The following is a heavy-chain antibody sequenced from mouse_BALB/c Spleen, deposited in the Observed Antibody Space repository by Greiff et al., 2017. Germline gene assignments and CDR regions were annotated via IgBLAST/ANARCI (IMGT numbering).Heavy chain of an antibody. CDR1: GYSITSGYY. D-gene: IGHD2-3*01. J-gene: IGHJ4*01. CDR2: ISYDGSN. Sequence: EVKVEESGPGLVKPSQSLSLTCSVTGYSITSGYYWNWIRQFPGNKLEWMGYISYDGSNNYNPSLKNRISITRDTSKNQFFLKLNSVTTEDTATYYCAREGDGYWDAMDYWGQGTSVTVSS. V-gene: IGHV3-6*02. CDR3: AREGDGYWDAMDY.